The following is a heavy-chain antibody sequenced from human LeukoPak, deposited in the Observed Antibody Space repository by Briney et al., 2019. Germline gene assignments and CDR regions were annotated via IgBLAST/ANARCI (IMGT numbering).Heavy chain of an antibody. D-gene: IGHD2-15*01. CDR2: NNYSGSH. CDR3: ARERARYCSGGSCWPDAFDI. Sequence: PSETLSLTCPLYGGSFSGYYWSWIRQPPGGGLGWIGYNNYSGSHNYNSSIKSRVAISVDTSKNQFFLKLSSVTAADTDVYYCARERARYCSGGSCWPDAFDIWGQGTMVTVSS. CDR1: GGSFSGYY. J-gene: IGHJ3*02. V-gene: IGHV4-59*01.